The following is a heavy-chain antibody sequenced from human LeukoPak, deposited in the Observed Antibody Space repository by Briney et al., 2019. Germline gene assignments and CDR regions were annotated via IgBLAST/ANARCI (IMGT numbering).Heavy chain of an antibody. V-gene: IGHV1-3*01. CDR3: ARALNSYGYSPFDS. Sequence: ASVKVSCKASGYTFTSYAMHWVRQAPGQRLEWMGWINAYNGNANYAQILQGRVTMTTDTSTSTAYMELRSLRSDDTAVYYCARALNSYGYSPFDSWGQGTLVTVSS. CDR2: INAYNGNA. CDR1: GYTFTSYA. D-gene: IGHD5-18*01. J-gene: IGHJ4*02.